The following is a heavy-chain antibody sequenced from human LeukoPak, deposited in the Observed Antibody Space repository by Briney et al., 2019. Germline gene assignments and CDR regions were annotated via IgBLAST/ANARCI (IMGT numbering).Heavy chain of an antibody. CDR1: GFTFSSYA. Sequence: GGSLRLSCAASGFTFSSYAMHWVRQAPGKGLEYVSAISSNGGSTYYANSVKGRFTISRGNSKNTLYLQMGSLRAEDMAVYYCARGSGYSGYEPFDYWGQGTLVTVSS. V-gene: IGHV3-64*01. D-gene: IGHD5-12*01. CDR2: ISSNGGST. CDR3: ARGSGYSGYEPFDY. J-gene: IGHJ4*02.